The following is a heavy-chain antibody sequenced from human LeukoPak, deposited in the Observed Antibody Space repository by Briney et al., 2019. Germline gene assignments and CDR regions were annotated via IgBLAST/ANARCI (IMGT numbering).Heavy chain of an antibody. CDR1: GGSISSNSHY. V-gene: IGHV4-39*01. CDR2: IYSSGTT. Sequence: SETLSLTCIVSGGSISSNSHYWGWIRQPPGKGLEWIGSIYSSGTTYYNPSLRSRLTISADTSTNLFSLKLGSVAAADTAVYYCARSSAEQGFKRALVQYWGQENL. CDR3: ARSSAEQGFKRALVQY. D-gene: IGHD3-10*01. J-gene: IGHJ4*01.